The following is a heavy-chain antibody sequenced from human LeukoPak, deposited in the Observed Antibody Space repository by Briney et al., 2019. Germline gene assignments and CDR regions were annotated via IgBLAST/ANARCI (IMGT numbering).Heavy chain of an antibody. Sequence: GGSLRLSCVTSGFTYSTYWMGWGRQAPGKGLQWVANIKHDGSEKNLVDSVKGRFTTSRDDDKSSVYLHLNSLRVEDTGVYYCTGETWYPGDFWGQGTLVTVSS. J-gene: IGHJ4*02. D-gene: IGHD6-13*01. CDR3: TGETWYPGDF. V-gene: IGHV3-7*01. CDR1: GFTYSTYW. CDR2: IKHDGSEK.